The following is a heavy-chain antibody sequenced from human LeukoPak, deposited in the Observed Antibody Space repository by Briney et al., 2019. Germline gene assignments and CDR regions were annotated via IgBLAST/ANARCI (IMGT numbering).Heavy chain of an antibody. J-gene: IGHJ4*02. CDR2: IYYSGST. Sequence: SETLSLTCTVSGGSVSSGSYYWRWIRQPPGKGLEWIGYIYYSGSTNYNPSLKSRVTISVDTSKNQFSLKLSSVTAADTAVYYCASVYSSSWYVDYWGQGTLVTVSS. CDR1: GGSVSSGSYY. CDR3: ASVYSSSWYVDY. D-gene: IGHD6-13*01. V-gene: IGHV4-61*01.